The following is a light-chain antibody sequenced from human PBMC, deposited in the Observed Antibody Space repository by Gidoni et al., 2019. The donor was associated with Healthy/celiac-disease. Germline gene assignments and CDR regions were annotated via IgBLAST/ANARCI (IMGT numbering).Light chain of an antibody. J-gene: IGLJ2*01. CDR2: KDS. Sequence: SYELTQPSSVSVSPGQTARITCSGDALPKQYAYWYQQKPGQAPVLVIYKDSERPSGIPERFSGASSGTTVTLTISGVQAEDEADYYGQSADSSGTYVVFGGGTKLTVL. CDR3: QSADSSGTYVV. V-gene: IGLV3-25*03. CDR1: ALPKQY.